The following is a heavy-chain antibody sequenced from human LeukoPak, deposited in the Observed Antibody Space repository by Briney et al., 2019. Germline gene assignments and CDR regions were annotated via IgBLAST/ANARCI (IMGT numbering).Heavy chain of an antibody. CDR3: ARVWDILTGYDAFDI. Sequence: PSETLSLTCTVSGGSISSGDYYWSWIRQPPGKGLEWIGYIYYSGSTYYNPSLKSRVTISVDTSKNQFSLKLSSVTAADTAVYYCARVWDILTGYDAFDIWGQGTMVTVSS. D-gene: IGHD3-9*01. CDR1: GGSISSGDYY. CDR2: IYYSGST. V-gene: IGHV4-30-4*01. J-gene: IGHJ3*02.